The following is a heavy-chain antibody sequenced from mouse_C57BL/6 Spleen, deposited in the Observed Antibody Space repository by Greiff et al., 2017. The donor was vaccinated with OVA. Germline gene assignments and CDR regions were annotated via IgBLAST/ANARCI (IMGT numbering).Heavy chain of an antibody. D-gene: IGHD2-14*01. CDR1: GYTFTTYS. Sequence: QVQLKESGAELVKPGASVKMSCKASGYTFTTYSIQWMKQNHGQSLEWIGNFHPYNDDTNYNEKFKGKATLTVEKSSSTIYLELSRLTSDDSAVDDYARGYCDLYFDYWGQGTTLTVSS. J-gene: IGHJ2*01. V-gene: IGHV1-47*01. CDR2: FHPYNDDT. CDR3: ARGYCDLYFDY.